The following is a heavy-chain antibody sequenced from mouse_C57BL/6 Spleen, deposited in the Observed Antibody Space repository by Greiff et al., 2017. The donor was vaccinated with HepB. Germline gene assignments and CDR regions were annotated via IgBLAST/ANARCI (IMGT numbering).Heavy chain of an antibody. CDR1: GFTFSSYG. CDR3: ASYSNYGYFDV. Sequence: EVMLVESGGDLVKPGGSLKLSCAASGFTFSSYGMSWVRQTPDKRLEWVATISSGGSYTYYPDSVKGRFTISRDNAKNTLYLQMGSLKSEDTAMYYCASYSNYGYFDVWGTGTTVTVSS. D-gene: IGHD2-5*01. J-gene: IGHJ1*03. V-gene: IGHV5-6*01. CDR2: ISSGGSYT.